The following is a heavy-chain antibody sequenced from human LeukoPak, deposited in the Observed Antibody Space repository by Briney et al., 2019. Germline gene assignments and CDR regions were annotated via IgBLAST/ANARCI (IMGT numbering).Heavy chain of an antibody. D-gene: IGHD5-24*01. CDR3: ARAEMATITIDY. Sequence: GGSLRLSCAASGFTFHIYAMNWVRQAPGKGLEWVSAINGGGYGTYYADSVKGRFTISRDNAKNSLYLQMNSLRVEDTAVYYCARAEMATITIDYWGQGTLVTVSS. J-gene: IGHJ4*02. CDR1: GFTFHIYA. V-gene: IGHV3-23*01. CDR2: INGGGYGT.